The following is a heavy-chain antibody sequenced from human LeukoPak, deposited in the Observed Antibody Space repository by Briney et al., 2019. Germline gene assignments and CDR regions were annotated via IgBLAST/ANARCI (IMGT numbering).Heavy chain of an antibody. CDR1: GYTFSGYY. D-gene: IGHD3-9*01. V-gene: IGHV1-2*02. J-gene: IGHJ6*03. Sequence: ASVKVSCKASGYTFSGYYIHWVRQAPGQGLEWMGWINPNSGDTHYAQKFQGRVTMTRDTSSSTAYMDMNSLISDDTAVYYCARDPSSYDILTGYSYYMDVWGKGTTVTVSS. CDR2: INPNSGDT. CDR3: ARDPSSYDILTGYSYYMDV.